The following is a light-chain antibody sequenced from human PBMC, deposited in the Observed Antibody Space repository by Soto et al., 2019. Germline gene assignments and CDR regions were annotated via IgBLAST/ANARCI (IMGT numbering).Light chain of an antibody. Sequence: EIVLTQSPGTLYLSPGETATLSCRASQSVRSNYLAWYQQEPGQAPRLLIYGASSRATGIPDRFSGSGSGTDFTLTISRLEPEDFAVYYCQQYGSSFTFGPGTKVDIK. CDR3: QQYGSSFT. CDR1: QSVRSNY. CDR2: GAS. V-gene: IGKV3-20*01. J-gene: IGKJ3*01.